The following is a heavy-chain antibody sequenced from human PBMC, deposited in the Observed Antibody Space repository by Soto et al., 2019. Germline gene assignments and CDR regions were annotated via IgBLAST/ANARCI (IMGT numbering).Heavy chain of an antibody. J-gene: IGHJ4*02. CDR3: AIGQQLVRNY. D-gene: IGHD6-13*01. V-gene: IGHV4-30-2*01. Sequence: SETLSLTCAVSGGSISSGGYSWSWIRQPPGKGLEWIGYIYHSGSTYYNRSLKSRVTISVDRSKNQFSLKLSSVTAADTAVYYCAIGQQLVRNYWGQGTLVTVSS. CDR1: GGSISSGGYS. CDR2: IYHSGST.